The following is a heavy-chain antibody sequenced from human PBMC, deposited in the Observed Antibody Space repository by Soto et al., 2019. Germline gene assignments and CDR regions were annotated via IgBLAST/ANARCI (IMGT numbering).Heavy chain of an antibody. CDR1: GYTFTNYD. D-gene: IGHD3-10*01. CDR3: TRAQFEFGSYFGLDV. J-gene: IGHJ6*02. CDR2: MNPDSENT. V-gene: IGHV1-8*01. Sequence: QVHLVQSGAEVKQPGASVRVSCKASGYTFTNYDITWVRQATGQGLEWMGWMNPDSENTGSPQKFQGRVTMTVNTSINTAYMALPSLRSEDTAVYYCTRAQFEFGSYFGLDVWGQGTTVTVSS.